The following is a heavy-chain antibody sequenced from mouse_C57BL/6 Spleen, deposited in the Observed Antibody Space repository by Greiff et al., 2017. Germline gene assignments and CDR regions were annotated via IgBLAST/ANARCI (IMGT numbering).Heavy chain of an antibody. Sequence: VQLQQSGPELVKPGASVKIPCKASGYTFTDYNMDWVKQSHGKSLEWIGDINPNNGGTIYNQKFKGKATLTVDKSSSTAYMELRSLTSEDTAVYYCAREVGYYYGSSSAWFAYWGQGTLVTVSA. CDR2: INPNNGGT. CDR3: AREVGYYYGSSSAWFAY. CDR1: GYTFTDYN. D-gene: IGHD1-1*01. V-gene: IGHV1-18*01. J-gene: IGHJ3*01.